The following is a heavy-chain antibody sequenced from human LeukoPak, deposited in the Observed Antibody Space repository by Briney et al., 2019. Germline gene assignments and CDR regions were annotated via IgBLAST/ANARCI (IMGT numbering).Heavy chain of an antibody. CDR3: ARDPMTTVVKRSFDY. D-gene: IGHD4-23*01. Sequence: QSGGSLRLSCAASGFTFSSYAMHWVRQAPGKGLEWVAVISYDGSNKYYADSVKGRFTISRDNSKNTLYLQMNSLRAEDTAVYYCARDPMTTVVKRSFDYWGQGTLVTVSS. J-gene: IGHJ4*02. CDR1: GFTFSSYA. CDR2: ISYDGSNK. V-gene: IGHV3-30-3*01.